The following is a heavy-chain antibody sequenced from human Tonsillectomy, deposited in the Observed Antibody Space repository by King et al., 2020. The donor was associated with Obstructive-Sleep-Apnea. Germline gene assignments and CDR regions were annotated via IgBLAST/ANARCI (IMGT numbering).Heavy chain of an antibody. J-gene: IGHJ4*02. CDR2: ILFDGSKK. CDR1: GFTFRSYA. V-gene: IGHV3-30*01. CDR3: ARGGKYTGYDYFDY. Sequence: VQLAESGGGGVQPGRALRLSCAAAGFTFRSYAMHWVRQAPGTGLERVAIILFDGSKKYYADSVKGRFTISSDNSKKTRYLQRNSLRPEDTAVYYCARGGKYTGYDYFDYWGQGTLVTVSS. D-gene: IGHD5-12*01.